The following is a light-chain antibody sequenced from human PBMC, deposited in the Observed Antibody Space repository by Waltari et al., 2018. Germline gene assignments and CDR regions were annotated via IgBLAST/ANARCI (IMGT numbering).Light chain of an antibody. CDR3: QHYVRLPAT. CDR2: GTP. V-gene: IGKV3-20*01. J-gene: IGKJ1*01. CDR1: QSVSRA. Sequence: EIVLTQSPGTLSLSPGERATLPCRASQSVSRALAWYQQKPGQAPRLLIYGTPNRATGIPDRFSGMGSGTDFSLTISRLEPEDVAVYFCQHYVRLPATFGQGTKVEIK.